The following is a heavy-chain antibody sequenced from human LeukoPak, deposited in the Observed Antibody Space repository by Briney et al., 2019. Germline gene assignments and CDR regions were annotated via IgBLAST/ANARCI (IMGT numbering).Heavy chain of an antibody. CDR1: GFTFSTYG. CDR2: ISRSGDIT. Sequence: GGSLRLSCAASGFTFSTYGMNWVRQAPGKGLEWVSTISRSGDITYYADSVKGRFTISRDNSKNTLYLQMNSLRAEDTAIYYCATGSTAVAGTKYWGQGILVTVPS. V-gene: IGHV3-23*01. J-gene: IGHJ4*02. CDR3: ATGSTAVAGTKY. D-gene: IGHD6-19*01.